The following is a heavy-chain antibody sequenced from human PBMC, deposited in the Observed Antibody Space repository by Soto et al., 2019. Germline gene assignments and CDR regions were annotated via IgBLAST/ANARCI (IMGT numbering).Heavy chain of an antibody. CDR2: ISAYNGNT. V-gene: IGHV1-18*01. Sequence: VRQAPGQGLEWMGWISAYNGNTNYAQKLQGGVTMTTDTSTSTAYMELRSLRSDDTAVYYCARAVEYYYDSSGYYWCAFDIWGQGTMVTVSS. CDR3: ARAVEYYYDSSGYYWCAFDI. J-gene: IGHJ3*02. D-gene: IGHD3-22*01.